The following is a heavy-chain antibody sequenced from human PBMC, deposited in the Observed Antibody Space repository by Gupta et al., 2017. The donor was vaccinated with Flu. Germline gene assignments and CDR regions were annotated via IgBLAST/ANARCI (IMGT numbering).Heavy chain of an antibody. D-gene: IGHD2/OR15-2a*01. J-gene: IGHJ4*02. Sequence: DVQLVESGGGLVRPGGSLRLSCAASGFTFSTYSMNWVRQAPGKGLEWVASIVSSGSYIFYADSVKGRFTISRENAKNSMYLQLSRLRAEDTAVYYCARRGNYLRDSFDLWGQGTLVTVSS. CDR3: ARRGNYLRDSFDL. CDR1: GFTFSTYS. CDR2: IVSSGSYI. V-gene: IGHV3-21*06.